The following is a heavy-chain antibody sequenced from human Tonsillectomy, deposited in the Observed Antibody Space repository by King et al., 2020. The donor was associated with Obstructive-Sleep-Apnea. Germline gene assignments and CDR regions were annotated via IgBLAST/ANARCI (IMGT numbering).Heavy chain of an antibody. CDR2: IDPSDSYT. V-gene: IGHV5-10-1*03. D-gene: IGHD3-10*01. CDR1: GYSFTSYW. Sequence: VQLVESGAEVKKPGESLRISCKGSGYSFTSYWISWVRQMPGKGLEWMGRIDPSDSYTNYSPSFQGHVTISADKSISTAYLQWSSLKASDTAMYYWRRRTPYAGSASYYRATAYYYYGMDVWGQGTTVTVSS. CDR3: RRRTPYAGSASYYRATAYYYYGMDV. J-gene: IGHJ6*02.